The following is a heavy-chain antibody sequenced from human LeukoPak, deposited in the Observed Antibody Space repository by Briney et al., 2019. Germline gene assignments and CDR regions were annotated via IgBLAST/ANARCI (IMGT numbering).Heavy chain of an antibody. CDR1: GYTFTGYY. CDR3: AREPAGPPDYYDSSGYYHFPYNWFDP. CDR2: INPNSGGT. J-gene: IGHJ5*02. Sequence: ASVKVSCKASGYTFTGYYMHWVRQAPGQGLEWMGWINPNSGGTNYAQKFQGRVTMTRDTSISTAYMELSRLRSDDTAVYYCAREPAGPPDYYDSSGYYHFPYNWFDPWGQGTLVTVSS. V-gene: IGHV1-2*02. D-gene: IGHD3-22*01.